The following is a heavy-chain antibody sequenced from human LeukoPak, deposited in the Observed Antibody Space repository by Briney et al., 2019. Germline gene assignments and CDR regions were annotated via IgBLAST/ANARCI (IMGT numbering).Heavy chain of an antibody. D-gene: IGHD3-22*01. J-gene: IGHJ5*02. CDR2: VNDRGTGT. CDR1: GFTFSKYA. Sequence: GGSLRLSCAASGFTFSKYAMSWVRQAPGKGLEWVSTVNDRGTGTYYADSVKGRFTISRDNSKSTLSLQMNSLRAEDTALYYCAKDSFYDSSGTGWFDPWGQGTLVTVSS. V-gene: IGHV3-23*01. CDR3: AKDSFYDSSGTGWFDP.